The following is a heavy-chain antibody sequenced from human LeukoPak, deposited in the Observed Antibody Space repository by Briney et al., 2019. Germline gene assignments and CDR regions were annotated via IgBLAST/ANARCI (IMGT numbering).Heavy chain of an antibody. CDR1: GGSFSGYY. J-gene: IGHJ3*02. D-gene: IGHD7-27*01. V-gene: IGHV4-31*11. Sequence: SETLSLTCAVYGGSFSGYYWSWIRQHPGKGLEWIGYIYYSGSTYYNPSLKSRVTISVDTSKNQFSLKLSSVTAADTAVYYCASTPRTGDDAFDIWGQGTMVTVSS. CDR2: IYYSGST. CDR3: ASTPRTGDDAFDI.